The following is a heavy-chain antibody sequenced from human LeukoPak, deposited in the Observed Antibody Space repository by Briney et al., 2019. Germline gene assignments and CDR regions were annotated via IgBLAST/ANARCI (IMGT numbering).Heavy chain of an antibody. CDR2: INPNSGGT. CDR1: GYTFTGYF. D-gene: IGHD4-17*01. CDR3: MRGPWLPAPYGDYSWYAFDI. J-gene: IGHJ3*02. Sequence: ASVKVSCKASGYTFTGYFMHWGRQAPGQGLEWMGWINPNSGGTNKAQKYHGRGTMTRAPSISTTSMEMSRLRSDDTTVQYCMRGPWLPAPYGDYSWYAFDIWGQGTMVTGSS. V-gene: IGHV1-2*02.